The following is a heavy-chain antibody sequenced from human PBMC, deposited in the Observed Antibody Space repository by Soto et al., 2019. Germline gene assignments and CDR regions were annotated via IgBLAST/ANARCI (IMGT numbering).Heavy chain of an antibody. CDR3: ARYSSSWYGFSPTYGMDV. Sequence: PGESLKISCKGSGYSFTSYWISWVRQMPGKGLEWMGRIDPSDSYTNYSPSFQGHVTISADKSISTAYLQWGSLKASDTAMYYCARYSSSWYGFSPTYGMDVWGQGTTVTVSS. CDR2: IDPSDSYT. CDR1: GYSFTSYW. D-gene: IGHD6-13*01. J-gene: IGHJ6*02. V-gene: IGHV5-10-1*01.